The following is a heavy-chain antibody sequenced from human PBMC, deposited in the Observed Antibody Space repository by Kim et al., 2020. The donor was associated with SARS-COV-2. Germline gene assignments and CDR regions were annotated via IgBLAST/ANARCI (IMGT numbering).Heavy chain of an antibody. D-gene: IGHD3-22*01. V-gene: IGHV4-39*07. J-gene: IGHJ5*02. CDR3: ARDFPMYYYDSSGYYH. Sequence: SLKSRVTISVDTSKNQFSLKLSSVTAADTAVYYCARDFPMYYYDSSGYYHWGQGTLVTVSS.